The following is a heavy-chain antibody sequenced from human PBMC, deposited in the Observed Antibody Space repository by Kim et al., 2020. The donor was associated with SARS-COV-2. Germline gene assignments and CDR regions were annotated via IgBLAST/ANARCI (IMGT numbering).Heavy chain of an antibody. CDR3: ARGSGWAFDY. Sequence: TKLSQKVQGRITITRDTSASTAYMELTSLRSEDTAICYCARGSGWAFDYWGQGTLVTVAS. D-gene: IGHD6-19*01. CDR2: T. V-gene: IGHV1-3*01. J-gene: IGHJ4*02.